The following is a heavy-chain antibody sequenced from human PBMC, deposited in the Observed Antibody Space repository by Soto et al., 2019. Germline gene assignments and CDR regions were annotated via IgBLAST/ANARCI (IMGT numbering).Heavy chain of an antibody. V-gene: IGHV4-59*01. CDR2: IYYSGST. D-gene: IGHD4-17*01. CDR1: GGSISSYY. J-gene: IGHJ5*02. Sequence: SETLSLTCTVSGGSISSYYWSWIRQPPGKGLEWIGHIYYSGSTNYNPSLKSRVTISVDTSKNQFSLKLSSVTAADTAVYYCARVGNNYGDYGGWFEPWGQGTLVTVSS. CDR3: ARVGNNYGDYGGWFEP.